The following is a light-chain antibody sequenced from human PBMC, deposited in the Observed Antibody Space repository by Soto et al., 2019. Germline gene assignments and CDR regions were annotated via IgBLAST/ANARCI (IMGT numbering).Light chain of an antibody. CDR2: DAT. Sequence: DIQMTQSPSSVTASVGDRVIITCRASQNIASRLAWYQQESGKAPKLLIYDATILQSGVPSRFSGSGSRTDFTLTISSPQPADLATYYCQQAFGFPPAFGQGTKL. V-gene: IGKV1-12*01. CDR1: QNIASR. J-gene: IGKJ2*01. CDR3: QQAFGFPPA.